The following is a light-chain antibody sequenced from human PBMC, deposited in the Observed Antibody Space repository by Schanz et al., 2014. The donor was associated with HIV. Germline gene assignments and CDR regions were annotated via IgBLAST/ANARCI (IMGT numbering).Light chain of an antibody. J-gene: IGLJ2*01. CDR1: GSDVGGY. V-gene: IGLV2-8*01. CDR2: EVN. CDR3: SSHAGRNSLVV. Sequence: QSALTQPPSASGSPGQSVAISCTGSGSDVGGYVSWYQQHPGKVPKLVIYEVNKRPSGVPDRFSGSKSGNTASLTVSGLQAEDEADYYCSSHAGRNSLVVLGGGTKLTVL.